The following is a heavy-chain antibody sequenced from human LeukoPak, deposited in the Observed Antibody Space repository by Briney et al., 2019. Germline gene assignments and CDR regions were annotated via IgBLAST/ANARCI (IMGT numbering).Heavy chain of an antibody. V-gene: IGHV4-34*01. CDR2: INHSGST. Sequence: PSEALSLTCAVYGGSLSGYYWSWIRQPPGKGLEWIGEINHSGSTNYNPSLKSRVTISVDTSKNQFSLKLSSVTAADTALYYCASEYCTSSTCRFDSWGQGTLVTVSS. J-gene: IGHJ4*02. CDR3: ASEYCTSSTCRFDS. D-gene: IGHD2/OR15-2a*01. CDR1: GGSLSGYY.